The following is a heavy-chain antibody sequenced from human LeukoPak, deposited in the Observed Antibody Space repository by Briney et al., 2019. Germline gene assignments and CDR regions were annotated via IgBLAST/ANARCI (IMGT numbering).Heavy chain of an antibody. D-gene: IGHD2-2*01. J-gene: IGHJ4*02. CDR2: IYYSGST. CDR3: ARHVGGRIAAAIHPDFDY. V-gene: IGHV4-39*01. CDR1: GGSISSSSYY. Sequence: PSETLSLTCTVSGGSISSSSYYWGWIRQPPGKGLEWIGSIYYSGSTYYNPSLKSRVTISVDTSKNQFSLKLSSVTAADTAVYYCARHVGGRIAAAIHPDFDYWGQGTLVTVSS.